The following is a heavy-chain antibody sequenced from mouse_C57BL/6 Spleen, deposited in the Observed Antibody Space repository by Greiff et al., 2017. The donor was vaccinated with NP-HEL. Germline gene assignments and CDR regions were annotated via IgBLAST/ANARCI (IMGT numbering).Heavy chain of an antibody. CDR1: GFTFSDYG. Sequence: EVKLMESGGGLVKPGGSLKLSCAASGFTFSDYGMHWVRQAPEKGLAWVAYISSGSSTIYYADTVKGRFTISRDNAKNTLFLQMTSLRSEDTAMYYCARRVYDLAWFAYWGQGTLVTVSA. CDR3: ARRVYDLAWFAY. CDR2: ISSGSSTI. D-gene: IGHD2-12*01. V-gene: IGHV5-17*01. J-gene: IGHJ3*01.